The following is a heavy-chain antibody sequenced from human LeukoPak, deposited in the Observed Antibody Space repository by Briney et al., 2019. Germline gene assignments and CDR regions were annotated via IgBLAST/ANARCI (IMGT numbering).Heavy chain of an antibody. Sequence: GGSLRLSCAASGFTFDDYGMSWARQAPGKGLEWGSGINWNGGSIGYADSVKGRFTISRDNAKNSLYLQMNRLRAEDTALYYCARGRTGQLVLFSMDVWGKGTTVTVSS. CDR1: GFTFDDYG. CDR2: INWNGGSI. D-gene: IGHD6-6*01. V-gene: IGHV3-20*04. J-gene: IGHJ6*04. CDR3: ARGRTGQLVLFSMDV.